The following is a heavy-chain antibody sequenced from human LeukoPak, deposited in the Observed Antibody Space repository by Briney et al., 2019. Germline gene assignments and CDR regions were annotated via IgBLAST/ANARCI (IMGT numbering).Heavy chain of an antibody. CDR2: ISGSGGST. Sequence: PGRSLRLSCAASGFTFSSYAMSWVRQAPGKGLEWVSAISGSGGSTYYADSVKGRFTISRDNSKNTLYLQMNSLRAEDTAVYYCAKPYYDFWSGYLSWFDPWGQGTLVTVSS. CDR1: GFTFSSYA. J-gene: IGHJ5*02. V-gene: IGHV3-23*01. D-gene: IGHD3-3*01. CDR3: AKPYYDFWSGYLSWFDP.